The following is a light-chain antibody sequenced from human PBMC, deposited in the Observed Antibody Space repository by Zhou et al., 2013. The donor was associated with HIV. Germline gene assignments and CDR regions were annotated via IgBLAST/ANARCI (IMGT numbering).Light chain of an antibody. CDR2: DAS. Sequence: DIQMTQSPSTLSASVGDRVTITCRASENINRWLAWYQQKPGKAPKLLIYDASSVQSGVPSRFSGSGSGTAFTLTISSLQPDDSATYFCQHYATYPWTFGQGTKVEMK. CDR1: ENINRW. V-gene: IGKV1-5*01. J-gene: IGKJ1*01. CDR3: QHYATYPWT.